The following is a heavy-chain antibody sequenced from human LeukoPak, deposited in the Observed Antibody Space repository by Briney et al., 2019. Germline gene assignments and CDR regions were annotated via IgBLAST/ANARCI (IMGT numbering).Heavy chain of an antibody. J-gene: IGHJ4*02. V-gene: IGHV1-8*01. Sequence: ASVKVSCKASGYAFTTHHINWVRQATGQRFEWMGWMNPESGNTNYAQKFQGRVTMTWDTSINTAYMELSSLRSEDTAVYYCARGRPTNLNGIYWGQGTLVTVSS. CDR1: GYAFTTHH. CDR3: ARGRPTNLNGIY. CDR2: MNPESGNT. D-gene: IGHD1-1*01.